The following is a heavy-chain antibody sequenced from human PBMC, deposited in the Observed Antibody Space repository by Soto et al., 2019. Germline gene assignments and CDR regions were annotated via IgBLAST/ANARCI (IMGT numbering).Heavy chain of an antibody. Sequence: VQVLESGGDLVQPGGSLRLSCAASGFTFTGYSMSWVRQAPGKGLEWVSGISGTGYNTYYADTVQARFTISRDNSKNTLYLQMDSVRSEDTALYYCARSLGDHWDEYYFDYWGQGTLVTVSS. V-gene: IGHV3-23*01. CDR3: ARSLGDHWDEYYFDY. J-gene: IGHJ4*02. CDR1: GFTFTGYS. CDR2: ISGTGYNT. D-gene: IGHD1-1*01.